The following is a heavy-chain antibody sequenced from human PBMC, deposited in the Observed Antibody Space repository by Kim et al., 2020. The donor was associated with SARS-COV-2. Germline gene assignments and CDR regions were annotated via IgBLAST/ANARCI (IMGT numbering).Heavy chain of an antibody. V-gene: IGHV7-4-1*02. J-gene: IGHJ4*02. CDR2: IDTKTGKQ. Sequence: ASVKVSCKASGYTFNRYAMNWVRQAPGQRPECMGWIDTKTGKQRYAEGFTGRFVFSMDTSVSTAYLQISSLKAEDTAVYYCARDELGVPDPFDYWGQGTL. D-gene: IGHD3-10*01. CDR3: ARDELGVPDPFDY. CDR1: GYTFNRYA.